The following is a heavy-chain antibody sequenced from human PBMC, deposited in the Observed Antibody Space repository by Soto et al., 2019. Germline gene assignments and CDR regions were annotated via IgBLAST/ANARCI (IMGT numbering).Heavy chain of an antibody. V-gene: IGHV1-69*13. J-gene: IGHJ6*04. CDR2: IIPIFGTA. CDR3: ARDAELPGGYCSGGSCPYYYGTDV. CDR1: GGTFSSYA. D-gene: IGHD2-15*01. Sequence: SVKVSCKASGGTFSSYAISWVRQAPGQGLEWMGGIIPIFGTANYAQKFQGRVTITADESTSTAYMELSSLRSEDTAVYYCARDAELPGGYCSGGSCPYYYGTDVWGKGTTVTVSS.